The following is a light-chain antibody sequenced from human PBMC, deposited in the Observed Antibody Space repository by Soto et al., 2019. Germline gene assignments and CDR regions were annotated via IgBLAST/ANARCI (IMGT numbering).Light chain of an antibody. J-gene: IGKJ1*01. Sequence: QLTQSPSTLPASVGDRVTLTCRASQSISNWLAWYQQKPGTAPKLLIYHASILETAVPSRFSGNGSGTEFTLTISSLQPGDFATYYCQQYRTYSFGQGSRVEIK. CDR1: QSISNW. CDR2: HAS. V-gene: IGKV1-5*01. CDR3: QQYRTYS.